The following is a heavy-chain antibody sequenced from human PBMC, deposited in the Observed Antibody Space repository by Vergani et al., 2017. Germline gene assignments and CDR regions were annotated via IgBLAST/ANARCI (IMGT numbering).Heavy chain of an antibody. CDR3: ARHTSEYYDYVWGSYRPPNYYYGMAV. CDR2: IYPGDSDT. D-gene: IGHD3-16*02. V-gene: IGHV5-51*01. J-gene: IGHJ6*02. Sequence: EVQLVQSGAEVKKPGESLKISCKGSGYSFTSYWIGWVRQMPGKGLEWMGIIYPGDSDTRYSPSFQGQVTISADKSISTAYLQWSSLKASDTAMYYCARHTSEYYDYVWGSYRPPNYYYGMAVWGQGTTVTVSS. CDR1: GYSFTSYW.